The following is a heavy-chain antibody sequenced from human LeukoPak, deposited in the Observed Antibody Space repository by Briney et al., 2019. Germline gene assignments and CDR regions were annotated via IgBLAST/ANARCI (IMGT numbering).Heavy chain of an antibody. CDR1: GFTFSSYW. Sequence: GGSLRLSCAASGFTFSSYWMSWVRQAPGKGLEWVANIKQDGSEKYYVDSVKGRFTISRDNAKNSLYLQMNSLRAEDTAVYYWAKVGWGVKSGYFDYWGQGTLVTVSS. CDR3: AKVGWGVKSGYFDY. V-gene: IGHV3-7*01. D-gene: IGHD6-13*01. J-gene: IGHJ4*02. CDR2: IKQDGSEK.